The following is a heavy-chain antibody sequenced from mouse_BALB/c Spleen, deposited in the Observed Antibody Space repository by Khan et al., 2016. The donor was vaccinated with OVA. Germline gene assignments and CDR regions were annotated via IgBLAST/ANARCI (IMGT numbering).Heavy chain of an antibody. D-gene: IGHD2-10*02. CDR1: GYTFTSYW. V-gene: IGHV1S81*02. CDR3: ARKYGNLDY. CDR2: NNPSNGRT. Sequence: QVQLQQPGAELVKPGASVKLSCKASGYTFTSYWMHWVKQRPGQGLEWIGENNPSNGRTNYNEKFKSKATLTVDKSSSTAYMQLSSLTSEDSAVYYCARKYGNLDYWGQGTTLTVSS. J-gene: IGHJ2*01.